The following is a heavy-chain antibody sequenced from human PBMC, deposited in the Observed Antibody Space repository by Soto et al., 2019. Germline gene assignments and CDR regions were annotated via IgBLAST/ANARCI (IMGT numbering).Heavy chain of an antibody. J-gene: IGHJ4*02. Sequence: QVQLVQSGAEVKKPGASLRVSCETSGGTSTIYTITWVRQAPGQGLQWMGRIVPTLRITNYAQEFQGRLPITADSSTSTAHIALTSLTSDDTAVYYCAADKYGAGRVGVHFWGQGTLVTVSS. CDR2: IVPTLRIT. V-gene: IGHV1-69*02. CDR1: GGTSTIYT. CDR3: AADKYGAGRVGVHF. D-gene: IGHD3-3*02.